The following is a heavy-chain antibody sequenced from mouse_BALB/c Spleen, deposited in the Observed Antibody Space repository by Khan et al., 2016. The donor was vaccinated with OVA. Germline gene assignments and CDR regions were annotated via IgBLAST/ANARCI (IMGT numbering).Heavy chain of an antibody. D-gene: IGHD2-14*01. Sequence: LVESGPELKKPGETVRISCKASGYTFTTAGMQWVQKMPGKGLKWIGWINTHSGVPKYAEDFKGRFAFSLETSASTAYLQISNLKNEDTATYFCARSYRYSWYFDVWGAGTTVTVSS. V-gene: IGHV9-4*02. CDR1: GYTFTTAG. J-gene: IGHJ1*01. CDR3: ARSYRYSWYFDV. CDR2: INTHSGVP.